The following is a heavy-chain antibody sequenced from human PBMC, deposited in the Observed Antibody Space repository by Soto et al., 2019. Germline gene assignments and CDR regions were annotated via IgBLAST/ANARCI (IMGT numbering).Heavy chain of an antibody. V-gene: IGHV1-58*01. CDR3: AAASSTYYYGMDV. CDR1: GFTFTSSA. J-gene: IGHJ6*02. D-gene: IGHD6-6*01. Sequence: GASVKVSCKASGFTFTSSAVQWVRQARGQRLEWIGWIIVGSGNTNYAQKFQERVTITRDMSTSTAYMELSSLRSEDTAVYYCAAASSTYYYGMDVWGQGTTVTVSS. CDR2: IIVGSGNT.